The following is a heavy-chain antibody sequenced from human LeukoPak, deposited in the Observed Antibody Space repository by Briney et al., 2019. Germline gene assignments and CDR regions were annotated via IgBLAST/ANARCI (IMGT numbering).Heavy chain of an antibody. J-gene: IGHJ6*03. V-gene: IGHV3-7*01. Sequence: GGSLTLSCAATGFNFNTYWMSWVRQAPGKGLEWVANIKQDGSEKYYVDSVKGRFTISRDNAKNSLYLQMNSLRAEDTAVYYCARLGSSWTYYYYMDVWGKGTTVTVSS. D-gene: IGHD6-13*01. CDR3: ARLGSSWTYYYYMDV. CDR1: GFNFNTYW. CDR2: IKQDGSEK.